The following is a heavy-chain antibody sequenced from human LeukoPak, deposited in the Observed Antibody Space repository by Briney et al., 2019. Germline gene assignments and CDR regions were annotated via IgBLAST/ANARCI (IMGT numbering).Heavy chain of an antibody. Sequence: GGSLRLSCAASGFTFSSYAMHWVRQAPGKGLVYVSAIRSNGGSTYYANSVKGRFTISRDNSKNTLYLQMGSLRAEDMAVYYCARASTYYYGSGWFDPWGQGTLVTVSS. V-gene: IGHV3-64*01. D-gene: IGHD3-10*01. J-gene: IGHJ5*02. CDR3: ARASTYYYGSGWFDP. CDR2: IRSNGGST. CDR1: GFTFSSYA.